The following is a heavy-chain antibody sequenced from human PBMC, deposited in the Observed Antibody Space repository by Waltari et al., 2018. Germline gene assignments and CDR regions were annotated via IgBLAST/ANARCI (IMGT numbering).Heavy chain of an antibody. V-gene: IGHV4-34*01. CDR1: GGSFSGSY. D-gene: IGHD3-22*01. CDR3: ARRGIGGYYEYYYYGMDV. J-gene: IGHJ6*02. CDR2: INHSGST. Sequence: QVQLQQWGAGLLKPSETLSLTCAVYGGSFSGSYWSWLRQPPGKGLEWIGEINHSGSTNYNPSLKSRVTISVDTSKNQFSLKLSSVTAADTAVYYCARRGIGGYYEYYYYGMDVWGQGTTVTVSS.